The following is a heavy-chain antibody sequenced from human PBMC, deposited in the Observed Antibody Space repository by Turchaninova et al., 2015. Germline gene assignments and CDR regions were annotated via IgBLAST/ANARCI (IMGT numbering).Heavy chain of an antibody. CDR2: WFASGDIR. Sequence: YNIHGVRNAPGQGLGWMETWFASGDIRGSAQTFRGRITMSRDTSSSAVYMDFSGLTSDDTAVYYCATERPAAGCFDTWGQGTLVTVSS. V-gene: IGHV1-46*01. CDR3: ATERPAAGCFDT. D-gene: IGHD6-13*01. CDR1: YN. J-gene: IGHJ5*02.